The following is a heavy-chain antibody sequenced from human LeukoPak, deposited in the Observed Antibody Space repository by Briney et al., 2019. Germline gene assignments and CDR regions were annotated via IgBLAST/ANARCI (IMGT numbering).Heavy chain of an antibody. CDR2: IYYSGST. CDR3: ARVGGILTGYYLSVDV. CDR1: GGSISSSSYY. J-gene: IGHJ6*04. D-gene: IGHD3-9*01. V-gene: IGHV4-39*07. Sequence: SETLSLTCTVSGGSISSSSYYWGWIRQPPGKGLEWIGSIYYSGSTYYNPSLKSRVTISVDTSKNQFSLKLSSVTAADTAVYYCARVGGILTGYYLSVDVWGKGTTVTVSS.